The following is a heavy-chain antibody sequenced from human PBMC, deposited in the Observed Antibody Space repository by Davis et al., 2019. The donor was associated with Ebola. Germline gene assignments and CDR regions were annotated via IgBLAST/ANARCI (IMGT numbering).Heavy chain of an antibody. J-gene: IGHJ6*02. CDR1: GFTFSSYS. Sequence: GESLKISCAASGFTFSSYSMNWVRQAPGKGLEWVGRIKSKTDGGTTDYAAPVKGRFTISRDDSKNTLYLQMNSLKTEDTAVYYCTTDRILVVVPAAIANYYYYGMDVWGQGTTVTVSS. CDR3: TTDRILVVVPAAIANYYYYGMDV. CDR2: IKSKTDGGTT. D-gene: IGHD2-2*01. V-gene: IGHV3-15*07.